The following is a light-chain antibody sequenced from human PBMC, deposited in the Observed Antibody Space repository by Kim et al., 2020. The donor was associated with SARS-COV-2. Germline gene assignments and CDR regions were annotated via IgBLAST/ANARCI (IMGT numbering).Light chain of an antibody. J-gene: IGLJ3*02. CDR2: DTN. Sequence: QAVVTQEPSLTVSPGGTVTLTCGSSTGVVTSGHYPYWFQQKPGQAPRTLIYDTNNKHSWTPARFSGSLLGGKAALTLSGVQPEDEAEYYCLLSYSDAWVFGGGTQLTVL. V-gene: IGLV7-46*01. CDR1: TGVVTSGHY. CDR3: LLSYSDAWV.